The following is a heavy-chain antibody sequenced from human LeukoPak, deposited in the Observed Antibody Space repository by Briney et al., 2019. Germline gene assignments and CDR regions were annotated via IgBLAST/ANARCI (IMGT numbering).Heavy chain of an antibody. CDR1: GGTFSSYA. CDR3: ALTIFGVVVDY. D-gene: IGHD3-3*01. Sequence: SVKVSCKASGGTFSSYAISWVRQAPGQGLEWMGRIIPIFGTANYAQKFQGRVTITADKSTSTAYMELSSLRSGDTAVYYCALTIFGVVVDYWGQGTLVTVSS. CDR2: IIPIFGTA. V-gene: IGHV1-69*06. J-gene: IGHJ4*02.